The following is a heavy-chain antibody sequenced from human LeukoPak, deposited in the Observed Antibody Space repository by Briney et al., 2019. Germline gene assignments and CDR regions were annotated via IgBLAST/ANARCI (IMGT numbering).Heavy chain of an antibody. J-gene: IGHJ4*02. D-gene: IGHD2-2*01. CDR2: IYYSGST. CDR1: GGSISSSSYY. V-gene: IGHV4-39*01. CDR3: ARHFSPLPIVVVPAAIDY. Sequence: SETLSLTCTVSGGSISSSSYYWGWIRQPPGKGLEWIGSIYYSGSTYYNPSLKSRVTISVDTSKNQFSLKLSSVTAADTAVYYCARHFSPLPIVVVPAAIDYWGQRTLVTVSS.